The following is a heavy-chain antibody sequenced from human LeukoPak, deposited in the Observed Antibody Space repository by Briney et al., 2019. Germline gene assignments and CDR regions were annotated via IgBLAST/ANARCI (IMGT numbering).Heavy chain of an antibody. CDR2: IYSGGST. V-gene: IGHV3-53*01. Sequence: PGGSLRLSCAASGFSVSSNYMSWVRQAPGKGLEWVSVIYSGGSTSYADSVKGRFTISRDNSKNTLYLQMNSLRAEDTAVYYCARGRSITAAGLFDYWGQGTLVTVSS. D-gene: IGHD6-13*01. CDR3: ARGRSITAAGLFDY. J-gene: IGHJ4*02. CDR1: GFSVSSNY.